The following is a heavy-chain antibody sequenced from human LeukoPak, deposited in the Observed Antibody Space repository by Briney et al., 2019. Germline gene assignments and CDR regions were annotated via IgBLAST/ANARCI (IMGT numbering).Heavy chain of an antibody. CDR3: AREGRMGTADAFDV. Sequence: GGSLRLSCAASGFAFNNYEMHWVRQTAGKGLEWVSAVGIAGDTFYAGSVKGRFPISRDNAESSLFLQMNSLRAGDTAVYYCAREGRMGTADAFDVWGQGTMVTVSS. V-gene: IGHV3-13*01. CDR2: VGIAGDT. J-gene: IGHJ3*01. D-gene: IGHD1-14*01. CDR1: GFAFNNYE.